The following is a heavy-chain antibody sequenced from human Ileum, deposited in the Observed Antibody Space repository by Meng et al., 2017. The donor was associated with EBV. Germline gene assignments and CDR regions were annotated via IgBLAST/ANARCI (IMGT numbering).Heavy chain of an antibody. V-gene: IGHV3-30-3*01. D-gene: IGHD2-15*01. CDR2: ISFAANNK. J-gene: IGHJ5*02. Sequence: QVQLVESGXGVVQPXMSLRLSCTASGFTFSSYTMHWVRQAPGKGLEWVAVISFAANNKYYADSVKGRFTISRDNSRNTLYLQMDSLRPEDTAVYYCAKDLCSGGSCYSGDYNWFDPWGQGALCNVSS. CDR3: AKDLCSGGSCYSGDYNWFDP. CDR1: GFTFSSYT.